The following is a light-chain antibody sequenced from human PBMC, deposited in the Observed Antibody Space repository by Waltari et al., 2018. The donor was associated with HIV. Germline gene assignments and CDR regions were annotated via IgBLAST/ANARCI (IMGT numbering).Light chain of an antibody. J-gene: IGKJ4*01. CDR2: AAS. V-gene: IGKV1-16*02. CDR3: HQYDAFPVT. Sequence: DIHMNQSPSSLSASVGDRVTITCRASQDISNYLAWFQHKPGKAPKSLIYAASTLQSGVPSKFLRRGSGTEFTLPITSLQPEDFATYYCHQYDAFPVTFGGGTKVEIK. CDR1: QDISNY.